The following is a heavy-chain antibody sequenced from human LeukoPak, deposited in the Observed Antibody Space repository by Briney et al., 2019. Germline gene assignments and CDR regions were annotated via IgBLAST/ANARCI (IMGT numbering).Heavy chain of an antibody. CDR3: ARDQSGLRFLEWSTYFDY. D-gene: IGHD3-3*01. CDR1: GFTFDDYG. V-gene: IGHV3-20*04. J-gene: IGHJ4*02. CDR2: INWNGGST. Sequence: GGSLRLSCAASGFTFDDYGMSWVRQAPGKGLEWVSGINWNGGSTGYADSVKGRFTISRDNAKSSLYLQMNSLRAEDTALYYCARDQSGLRFLEWSTYFDYWGQGTLVTVSS.